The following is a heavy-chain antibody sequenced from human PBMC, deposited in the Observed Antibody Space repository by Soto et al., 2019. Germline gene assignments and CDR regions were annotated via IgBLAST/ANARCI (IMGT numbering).Heavy chain of an antibody. CDR2: IIPILGIA. J-gene: IGHJ4*02. CDR3: ARDLVGWLQLQGPPPER. V-gene: IGHV1-69*04. CDR1: GGTFSINT. D-gene: IGHD5-12*01. Sequence: GASVKVSCKDSGGTFSINTMIWVRQATGQGLEWMGRIIPILGIANYAQKFQGRVTITADKSTSTAYMELSSLRSEDTAVYYCARDLVGWLQLQGPPPERWGQGTLVTVSS.